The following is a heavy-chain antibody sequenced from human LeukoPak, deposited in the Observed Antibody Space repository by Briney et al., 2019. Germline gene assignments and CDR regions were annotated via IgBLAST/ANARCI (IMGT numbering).Heavy chain of an antibody. V-gene: IGHV3-33*01. Sequence: GGSLRLSCAASGFTFSSYGMHWVRQAPGKGREWVAVIWYDGSNKYYADSVKGRFTISRDNSKNTLYLQMNSLRAEDTAVYYCARAPYDYVWGSYRPILPFDYWGQGTLVTVSS. J-gene: IGHJ4*02. CDR1: GFTFSSYG. D-gene: IGHD3-16*02. CDR2: IWYDGSNK. CDR3: ARAPYDYVWGSYRPILPFDY.